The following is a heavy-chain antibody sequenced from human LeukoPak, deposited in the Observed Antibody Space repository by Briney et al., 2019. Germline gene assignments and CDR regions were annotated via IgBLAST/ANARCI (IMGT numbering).Heavy chain of an antibody. D-gene: IGHD5-12*01. Sequence: GASVKVSCKASGYTFTGYYMHWVRQAPGQGLEWMGWINPNSGGTNYAQKFQGRVTMTRDTPISTAYMELSSLRSEDTAVYYCARGRSGCSGYDVDYWGQGTLVTVSS. CDR1: GYTFTGYY. J-gene: IGHJ4*02. V-gene: IGHV1-2*02. CDR3: ARGRSGCSGYDVDY. CDR2: INPNSGGT.